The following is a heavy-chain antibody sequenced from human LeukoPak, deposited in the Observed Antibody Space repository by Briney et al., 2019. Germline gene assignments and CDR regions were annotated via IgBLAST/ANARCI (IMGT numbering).Heavy chain of an antibody. J-gene: IGHJ4*02. V-gene: IGHV1-18*01. Sequence: GASVKVSCKASGYTFTSYGISWVRQAPGQGLEWMGWISAYNGNTNYAQKLQGRVTMTTDTSTSTAYMELRSLRSDDTAVYYCARVLVFGVVIIRPKGFDYWGQGTLVTVSS. CDR3: ARVLVFGVVIIRPKGFDY. CDR2: ISAYNGNT. D-gene: IGHD3-3*01. CDR1: GYTFTSYG.